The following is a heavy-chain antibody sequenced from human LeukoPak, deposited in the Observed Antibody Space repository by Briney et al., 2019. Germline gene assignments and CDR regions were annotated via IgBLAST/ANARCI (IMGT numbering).Heavy chain of an antibody. CDR2: ISGGGGST. Sequence: GGSLRLSCAASGFTFTSYSMNWVRQAPGKGLEWVSTISGGGGSTYYADSVKGRFTISRDNSKNTLYLQVNSLRAEDTAVYYCAKGGRWDVTPFDYWGQGTLVTVSS. CDR3: AKGGRWDVTPFDY. D-gene: IGHD3-16*01. J-gene: IGHJ4*02. CDR1: GFTFTSYS. V-gene: IGHV3-23*01.